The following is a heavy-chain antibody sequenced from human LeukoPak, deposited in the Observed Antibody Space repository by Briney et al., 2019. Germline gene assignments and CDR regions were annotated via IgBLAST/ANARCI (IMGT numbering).Heavy chain of an antibody. Sequence: SGGSLRLSCAASGFTFSSYGMSWVRQAPGKGLEWVSAISGSGGSTYYADSVKGRFTISRDNSKNTLYLQMNSLRAEDTAVYYCAKDSASRLGELSLYSDYWGQGTLVTVSS. CDR2: ISGSGGST. D-gene: IGHD3-16*02. CDR1: GFTFSSYG. V-gene: IGHV3-23*01. CDR3: AKDSASRLGELSLYSDY. J-gene: IGHJ4*02.